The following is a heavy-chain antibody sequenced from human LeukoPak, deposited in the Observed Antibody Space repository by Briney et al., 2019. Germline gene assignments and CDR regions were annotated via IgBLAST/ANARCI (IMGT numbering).Heavy chain of an antibody. Sequence: SETLSLTCTVSGGSISSGGYYWSWIRQHPGKGLEWIGYIYYSGSTYYNPSLKSRVTISVDTSKNQFSLKLSSVTAADTAVYYCARGPYYDILTGYRTYNWFDPWGQGTLVTVSS. V-gene: IGHV4-31*03. CDR2: IYYSGST. D-gene: IGHD3-9*01. CDR3: ARGPYYDILTGYRTYNWFDP. CDR1: GGSISSGGYY. J-gene: IGHJ5*02.